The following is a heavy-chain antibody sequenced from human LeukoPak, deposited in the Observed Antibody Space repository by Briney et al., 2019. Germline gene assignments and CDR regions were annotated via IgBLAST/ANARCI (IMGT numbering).Heavy chain of an antibody. Sequence: SETLSLTCAVYGGSFSGYYWGWIRQPPGKGLEWIGEINHSGSTNYNPSLESRVTISVDTPKNQLSLKLSSVTAADTAVYYCAREIDSSGYYRNYYFDYWGQGTLVTVSS. CDR3: AREIDSSGYYRNYYFDY. CDR1: GGSFSGYY. J-gene: IGHJ4*02. V-gene: IGHV4-34*01. D-gene: IGHD3-22*01. CDR2: INHSGST.